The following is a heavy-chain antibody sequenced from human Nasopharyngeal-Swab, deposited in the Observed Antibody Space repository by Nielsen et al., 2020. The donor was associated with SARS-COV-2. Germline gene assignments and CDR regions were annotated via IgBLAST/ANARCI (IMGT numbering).Heavy chain of an antibody. CDR3: ARAGLRCPQYCYYGMDV. Sequence: LSLTCAASGFTFSSYSMNWVRQAPGKGLEWVSYISSSSSTIYYADSVKGRFTISRDNAKNSLYLQMNSLRAEDTAVYYCARAGLRCPQYCYYGMDVWGQGTTVTVSS. CDR2: ISSSSSTI. J-gene: IGHJ6*02. D-gene: IGHD4-17*01. CDR1: GFTFSSYS. V-gene: IGHV3-48*04.